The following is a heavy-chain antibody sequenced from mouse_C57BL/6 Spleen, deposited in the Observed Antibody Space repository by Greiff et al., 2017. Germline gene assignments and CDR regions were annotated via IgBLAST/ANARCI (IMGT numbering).Heavy chain of an antibody. CDR2: IYPGDGDT. Sequence: VQLQESGPELVKPGASVKISCKASGYAFSSSWMNWVKQRPGKGLEWIGRIYPGDGDTNYNGKFKGKATLTADKSSSTAYMQLSSLTSEDSAVYFCARLGDYEGFDYWGQGTTLTVSS. CDR3: ARLGDYEGFDY. D-gene: IGHD2-4*01. V-gene: IGHV1-82*01. CDR1: GYAFSSSW. J-gene: IGHJ2*01.